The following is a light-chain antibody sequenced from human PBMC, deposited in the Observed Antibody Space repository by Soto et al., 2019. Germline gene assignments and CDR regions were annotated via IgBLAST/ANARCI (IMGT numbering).Light chain of an antibody. J-gene: IGKJ2*01. CDR3: QQYGSSPMYT. Sequence: EIVLTQSPGTLSLSPGARATLSCRASQSVSSSYLAWYQQKPGQAPRLLIYGASSRATGIPDRFSGSGSGTDFTLTISRLEPEDFAVYYCQQYGSSPMYTFGQGNKLEIK. V-gene: IGKV3-20*01. CDR2: GAS. CDR1: QSVSSSY.